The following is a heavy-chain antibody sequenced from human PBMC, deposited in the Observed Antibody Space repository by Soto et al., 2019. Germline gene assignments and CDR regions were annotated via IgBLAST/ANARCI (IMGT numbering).Heavy chain of an antibody. CDR1: GYTFTSYA. Sequence: ASVKVSCKASGYTFTSYAMHWVRQAPGQRLEWMGWINAGDGNTKYSQKFQGRVTITRDTSASTAYMELSSLRSEDTAVYYCARAFSRAVAGRNDAFDIWGQGTMVTVSS. CDR3: ARAFSRAVAGRNDAFDI. D-gene: IGHD6-19*01. V-gene: IGHV1-3*01. CDR2: INAGDGNT. J-gene: IGHJ3*02.